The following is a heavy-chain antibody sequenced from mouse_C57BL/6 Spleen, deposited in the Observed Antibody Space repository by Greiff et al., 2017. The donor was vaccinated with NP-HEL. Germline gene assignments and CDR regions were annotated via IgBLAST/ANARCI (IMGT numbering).Heavy chain of an antibody. CDR3: ARPTTVVYWYFDV. J-gene: IGHJ1*03. V-gene: IGHV1-64*01. CDR1: GYTFTSYW. Sequence: VQLQQPGAELVKPGASVKLSCKASGYTFTSYWMHWVKQRPGQGLEWIGIIHPNSGSTNYNEKFKSKATLTVDKSSSTAYMQLSSLTSEDSAVYYCARPTTVVYWYFDVWGTGTTVTVSS. D-gene: IGHD1-1*01. CDR2: IHPNSGST.